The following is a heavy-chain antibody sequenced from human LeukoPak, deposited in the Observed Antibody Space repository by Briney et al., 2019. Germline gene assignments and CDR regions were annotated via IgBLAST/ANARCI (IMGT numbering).Heavy chain of an antibody. J-gene: IGHJ4*02. CDR2: ISGSGSPT. CDR3: ARDRGISAGSDFDY. V-gene: IGHV3-48*03. D-gene: IGHD6-13*01. CDR1: GFIFNNYE. Sequence: GGSLRLSCAASGFIFNNYEMNWVRQAPGKGLEWVSSISGSGSPTYYADSVKGRFIISRDNAKGSVSLQMNSLRAEDTAVYFCARDRGISAGSDFDYWGQGTLVTVSS.